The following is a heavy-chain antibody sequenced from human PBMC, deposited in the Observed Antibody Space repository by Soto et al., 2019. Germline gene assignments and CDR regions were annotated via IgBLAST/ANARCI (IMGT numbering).Heavy chain of an antibody. CDR3: ARQTTIILPRGVGITYGGPFDP. Sequence: QVQLQVSGPGLVKPSQTLSLTCNVSGDSITSGGYYWSWIRQQPGKVLEWIGYVYHIGSTYYNPSLKSRVTMSVDTSTNPFSLNLSSVTVADTAVYYCARQTTIILPRGVGITYGGPFDPWGQGTLVTVSS. CDR2: VYHIGST. J-gene: IGHJ5*02. D-gene: IGHD3-10*01. CDR1: GDSITSGGYY. V-gene: IGHV4-31*03.